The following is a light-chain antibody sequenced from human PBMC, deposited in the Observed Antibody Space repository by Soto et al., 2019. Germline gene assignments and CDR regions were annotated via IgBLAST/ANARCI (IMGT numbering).Light chain of an antibody. CDR2: DAS. Sequence: EIVLTQSPATLSLSPGERATLSCRASQSIGLAIAWYQHKPGQAPRLLIFDASQRATGIPARFRGSGSGTDLTFFISRPEPEDFAVYYCQQRTDRPPWTFGQGTKVESK. J-gene: IGKJ1*01. CDR1: QSIGLA. CDR3: QQRTDRPPWT. V-gene: IGKV3-11*01.